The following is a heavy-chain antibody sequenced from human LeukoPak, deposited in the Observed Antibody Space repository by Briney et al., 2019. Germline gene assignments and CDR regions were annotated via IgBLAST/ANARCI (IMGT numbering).Heavy chain of an antibody. V-gene: IGHV3-7*03. CDR3: ARLHSAIYYGDAFDI. J-gene: IGHJ3*02. CDR2: IKEDGSEK. CDR1: GFTFSSYW. Sequence: GGSLRLSCAVSGFTFSSYWMTWVRQAPGKGLEWVAKIKEDGSEKYYVDSVKGRFTVSRDNVRNSLFLQMNSLRAEDTAAYYCARLHSAIYYGDAFDIWGQGTMVTVSS. D-gene: IGHD1-26*01.